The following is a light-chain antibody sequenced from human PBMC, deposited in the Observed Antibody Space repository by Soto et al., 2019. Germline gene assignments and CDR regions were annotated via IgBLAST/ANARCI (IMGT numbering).Light chain of an antibody. CDR1: QSVTSSY. CDR3: QQYGDSPTIT. V-gene: IGKV3-20*01. Sequence: EIVLTQSPGTLSLSPGERATLSCRASQSVTSSYLAWYQQKPGQAPRLLIYGASSRATGIPDRFSGSGSGTDFTLTISRLELEDFAVYYCQQYGDSPTITFGQGTRLEIK. CDR2: GAS. J-gene: IGKJ5*01.